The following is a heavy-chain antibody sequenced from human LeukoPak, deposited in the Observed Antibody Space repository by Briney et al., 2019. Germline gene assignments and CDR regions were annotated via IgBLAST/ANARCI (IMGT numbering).Heavy chain of an antibody. CDR2: INPNSGGT. Sequence: ASVKVSCKASGYSFTGYYLHWVRQAPGQGLEWMGWINPNSGGTNYAQSLHGRVTMTRDTSISTAYLELSRLRSDDTAMYFCARDMNTNFDYWGQGNLVTVSS. D-gene: IGHD3-16*01. CDR1: GYSFTGYY. V-gene: IGHV1-2*02. J-gene: IGHJ4*02. CDR3: ARDMNTNFDY.